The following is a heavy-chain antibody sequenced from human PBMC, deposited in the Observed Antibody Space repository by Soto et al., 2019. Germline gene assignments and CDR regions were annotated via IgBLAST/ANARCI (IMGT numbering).Heavy chain of an antibody. CDR3: TRDASRDSSARGWFDP. J-gene: IGHJ5*02. D-gene: IGHD6-13*01. Sequence: PAWSLTLSCAASGFTFRSFTMNWVRQAPGKGLEWVSTISSNSAYIYYTDALRGRFTISRGNAKNSLHLQMNSLRAEDTAVYYCTRDASRDSSARGWFDPWGPGTLVTVSS. CDR1: GFTFRSFT. V-gene: IGHV3-21*01. CDR2: ISSNSAYI.